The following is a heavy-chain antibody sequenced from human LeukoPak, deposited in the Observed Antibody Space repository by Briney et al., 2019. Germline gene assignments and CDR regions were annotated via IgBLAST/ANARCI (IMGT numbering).Heavy chain of an antibody. J-gene: IGHJ4*02. Sequence: GESLKISCKGSGYTFTSYGISWVRQAPGQGLEWMGWISAYNGNTNYAQKLQGRVTMTTDTSTSTAYMELRSLRSDDTAVYYCARGGYEWLALDYWGQGTLVTVSS. CDR1: GYTFTSYG. V-gene: IGHV1-18*01. CDR3: ARGGYEWLALDY. CDR2: ISAYNGNT. D-gene: IGHD6-19*01.